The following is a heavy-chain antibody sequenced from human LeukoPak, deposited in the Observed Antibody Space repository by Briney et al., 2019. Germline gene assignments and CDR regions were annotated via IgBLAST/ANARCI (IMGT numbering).Heavy chain of an antibody. D-gene: IGHD6-25*01. J-gene: IGHJ6*03. CDR3: ARVRSGSEDYYYYYYMDV. V-gene: IGHV1-2*02. CDR2: INPNSGGT. CDR1: GYTFTSYG. Sequence: ASVKVSCKASGYTFTSYGISWVRQAPGQGLEWMGWINPNSGGTNYAQKFQGRVTMTRDTSISTAYMELSRLRSDDTAVYYCARVRSGSEDYYYYYYMDVWGKGTTVTVSS.